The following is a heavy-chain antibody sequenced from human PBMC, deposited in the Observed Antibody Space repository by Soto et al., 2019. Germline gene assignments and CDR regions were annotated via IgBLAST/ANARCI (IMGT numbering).Heavy chain of an antibody. CDR2: IYSGGST. Sequence: HPGGSLRLSCAASGFTVSSNYMSWVRQAPGKGLEWVSVIYSGGSTYYADSVKGRFTISRDNSKNTLYLQMNSLRAEDTAVYYCLIAVADPYWGQGTLVTVSS. J-gene: IGHJ4*02. CDR3: LIAVADPY. V-gene: IGHV3-53*01. CDR1: GFTVSSNY. D-gene: IGHD6-19*01.